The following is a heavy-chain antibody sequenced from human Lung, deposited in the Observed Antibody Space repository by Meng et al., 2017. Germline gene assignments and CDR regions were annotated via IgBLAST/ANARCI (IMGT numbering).Heavy chain of an antibody. Sequence: QVQLQQGGAGLLKPSETLSPTCVVSGGSFSDYYWSWIRQPPGKGLEWIGEINHSGSTNYNPSLESRATISVDTSQNNLSLKLSSVTAADSAVYYCARGPTTMAHDFDYWGQGTLVTVSS. CDR3: ARGPTTMAHDFDY. J-gene: IGHJ4*02. CDR2: INHSGST. V-gene: IGHV4-34*01. CDR1: GGSFSDYY. D-gene: IGHD4-11*01.